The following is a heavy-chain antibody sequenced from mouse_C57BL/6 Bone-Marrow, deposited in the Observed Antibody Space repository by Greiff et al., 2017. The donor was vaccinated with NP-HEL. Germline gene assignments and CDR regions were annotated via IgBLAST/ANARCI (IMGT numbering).Heavy chain of an antibody. Sequence: VQLVESGPGLVAPSQSLSITCTVSGFSLTSYGVHWVRQPPGKGLEWLVVIWSDGSTTYNSALKSRLSISKDNSKSQVFLKMNSLQTDDTAMYYCARHMVTTGDYYAMDYWGQGTSVTVSS. V-gene: IGHV2-6-1*01. CDR1: GFSLTSYG. CDR2: IWSDGST. J-gene: IGHJ4*01. D-gene: IGHD2-2*01. CDR3: ARHMVTTGDYYAMDY.